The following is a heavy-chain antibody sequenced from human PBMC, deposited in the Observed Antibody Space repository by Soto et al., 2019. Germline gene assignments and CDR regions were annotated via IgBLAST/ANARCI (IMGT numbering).Heavy chain of an antibody. CDR1: GFSLTIGKMG. Sequence: QVTLKESGPALVKPTETLTLTCTVSGFSLTIGKMGVSWIRQPPGKALEWLAHIFSDNERSYSTSLQGRLTISKDTSGSQVVLSMTNVDPVDTATYYCARMKVDSYQFYYAMDVWGQGTTVTVSS. D-gene: IGHD3-9*01. CDR2: IFSDNER. V-gene: IGHV2-26*01. J-gene: IGHJ6*02. CDR3: ARMKVDSYQFYYAMDV.